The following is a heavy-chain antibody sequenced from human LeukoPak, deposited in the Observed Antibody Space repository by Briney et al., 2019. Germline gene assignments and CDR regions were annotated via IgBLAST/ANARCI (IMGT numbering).Heavy chain of an antibody. J-gene: IGHJ1*01. CDR3: AGYDSSGYYYVYFRH. D-gene: IGHD3-22*01. CDR1: GFTFSSYW. Sequence: GGSLRLSCAASGFTFSSYWMSWVRQAPGKGLEWVANIKQDGSEKYYVDSVKGRFTIYRDNAKNSLYLQMNSLRAEDTAVYYCAGYDSSGYYYVYFRHWGQGTLVTVSS. V-gene: IGHV3-7*01. CDR2: IKQDGSEK.